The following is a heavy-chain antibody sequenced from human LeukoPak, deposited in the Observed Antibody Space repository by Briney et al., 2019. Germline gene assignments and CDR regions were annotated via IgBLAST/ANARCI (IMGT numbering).Heavy chain of an antibody. Sequence: SETLSLTCTVSGYSISSGYYWGWIRQPPGKGLEWIGSIYHSGSTYYNPSLKSRVTISVDTSKNQFSLKLSSVTAADTAVYYCARERKLRYWGQGTLVTVSS. D-gene: IGHD1-14*01. V-gene: IGHV4-38-2*02. CDR2: IYHSGST. CDR1: GYSISSGYY. CDR3: ARERKLRY. J-gene: IGHJ4*02.